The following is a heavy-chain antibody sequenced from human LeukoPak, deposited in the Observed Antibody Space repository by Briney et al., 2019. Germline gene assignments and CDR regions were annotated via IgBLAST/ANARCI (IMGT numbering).Heavy chain of an antibody. CDR3: ARVGGSSSVDY. CDR2: INHSGST. Sequence: SETLSLTCAVYGGSFSGYYWGWIRQPPGKGLEWIGEINHSGSTNYNPSLKSRVTISVDTSKNQFSLKLSSVTAADTAVYYCARVGGSSSVDYWGQGTLVTVSS. J-gene: IGHJ4*02. D-gene: IGHD6-6*01. V-gene: IGHV4-34*01. CDR1: GGSFSGYY.